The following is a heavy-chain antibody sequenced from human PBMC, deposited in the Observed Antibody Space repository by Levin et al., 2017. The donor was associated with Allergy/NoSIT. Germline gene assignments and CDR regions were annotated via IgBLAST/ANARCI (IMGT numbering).Heavy chain of an antibody. J-gene: IGHJ6*02. CDR2: IHHSGSA. CDR1: GASMTGRDYY. D-gene: IGHD3-10*01. Sequence: SETLSLTCSVSGASMTGRDYYWSWIRHHPGKGLEWIGFIHHSGSAYYNPSLKSRLTLSLDTSKRQFSLELTSVTVADTAVYFCARDECAWFGECYGMDVWGQGTTVIVSS. CDR3: ARDECAWFGECYGMDV. V-gene: IGHV4-31*02.